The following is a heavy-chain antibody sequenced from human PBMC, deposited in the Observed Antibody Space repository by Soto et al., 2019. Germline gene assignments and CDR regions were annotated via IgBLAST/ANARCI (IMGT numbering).Heavy chain of an antibody. CDR2: ISGSGGST. D-gene: IGHD6-13*01. J-gene: IGHJ5*02. CDR1: GFTFSSYA. V-gene: IGHV3-23*01. CDR3: AKDGPLYSSTAEVDP. Sequence: AGGSLRLSCAASGFTFSSYAMSWVRQAPGKGLEWVSAISGSGGSTYYADSVKGRFTISRDNSKNTLYLQMNSLRAEDTAVYYCAKDGPLYSSTAEVDPWGQGTLVTVSS.